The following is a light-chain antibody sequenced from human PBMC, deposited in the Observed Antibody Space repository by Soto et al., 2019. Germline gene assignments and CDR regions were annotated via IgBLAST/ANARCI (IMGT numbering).Light chain of an antibody. Sequence: EIVMTQSPATLSVSPGERATLSCRASQSVSSNLAWYQQKLGQAPRLRIYGASSRATGVPARFSGSGSGTEFILTISSLQSEDFVVNYCQQYNNWPPLTFGQGTRLEIK. J-gene: IGKJ5*01. V-gene: IGKV3D-15*01. CDR1: QSVSSN. CDR3: QQYNNWPPLT. CDR2: GAS.